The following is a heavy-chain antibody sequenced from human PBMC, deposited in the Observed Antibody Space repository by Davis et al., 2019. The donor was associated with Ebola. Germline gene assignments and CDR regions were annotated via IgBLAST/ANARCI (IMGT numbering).Heavy chain of an antibody. CDR1: GFTFSNYA. J-gene: IGHJ6*02. CDR3: ARDSDYGYYHGMDV. Sequence: GESLMISCEASGFTFSNYAMSWVRQSPGKGLEWVSTISGSGASTYDADSVKGRFTISRDDSKNTLYLRMNSLRAEDTAVYYCARDSDYGYYHGMDVLGQGTTVTVSS. V-gene: IGHV3-23*01. CDR2: ISGSGAST. D-gene: IGHD4-17*01.